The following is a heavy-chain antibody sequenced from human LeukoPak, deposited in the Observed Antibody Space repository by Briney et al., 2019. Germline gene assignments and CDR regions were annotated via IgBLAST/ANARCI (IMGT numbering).Heavy chain of an antibody. CDR2: INPNSGGT. J-gene: IGHJ4*02. Sequence: ASVKVSCKASGYTFTGYYMHWVRQAPGQGLEWMGWINPNSGGTNYAQKFQGRVTMTRDTSISTAYMELSRLRSDDTAVYCCARELRRGYGGNSGYWGQGTLVTVSS. V-gene: IGHV1-2*02. CDR3: ARELRRGYGGNSGY. D-gene: IGHD4-23*01. CDR1: GYTFTGYY.